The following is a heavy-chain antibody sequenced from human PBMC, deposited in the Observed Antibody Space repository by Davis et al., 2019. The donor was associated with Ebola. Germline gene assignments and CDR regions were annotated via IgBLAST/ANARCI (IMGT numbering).Heavy chain of an antibody. CDR3: TREEGGATNY. CDR1: GFTFGAYA. CDR2: IRSKAYGGTT. J-gene: IGHJ4*02. V-gene: IGHV3-49*04. Sequence: PGGSLRLSCTASGFTFGAYAMSWVRQAPGKGLEWVGFIRSKAYGGTTEYAASVKGRFTISRDDSKSIAYLQMNSLKTEDTAVYYCTREEGGATNYWGQGTLVTVSS. D-gene: IGHD1-26*01.